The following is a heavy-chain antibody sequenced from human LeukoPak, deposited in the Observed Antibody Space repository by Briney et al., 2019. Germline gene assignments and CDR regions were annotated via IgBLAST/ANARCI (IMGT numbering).Heavy chain of an antibody. J-gene: IGHJ4*02. D-gene: IGHD3-10*01. V-gene: IGHV3-30*02. CDR1: GFTFSSYG. Sequence: GGSLRLSCAASGFTFSSYGMHWVRQAPGKGLEWVAFIRYDGSDKYYADSVKGRFTISRDNSKNTLYLQMNSLRAEDTAVYYCANLPLARGVILAVVYWGQGTLVTVSS. CDR3: ANLPLARGVILAVVY. CDR2: IRYDGSDK.